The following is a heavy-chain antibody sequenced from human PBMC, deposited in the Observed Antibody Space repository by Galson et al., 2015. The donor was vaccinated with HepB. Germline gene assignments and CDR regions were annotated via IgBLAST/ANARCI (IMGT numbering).Heavy chain of an antibody. Sequence: SLRLSCAASGFTFSSYGMHWVRQAPGKGLEWVAVIWYDGSNKYYADSVKGRFTISRDNSKNTLYLQMNSLRAEDTAVYYCARDREEDTAMVFDYWGQGTLVTVSS. J-gene: IGHJ4*02. CDR3: ARDREEDTAMVFDY. CDR1: GFTFSSYG. D-gene: IGHD5-18*01. V-gene: IGHV3-33*01. CDR2: IWYDGSNK.